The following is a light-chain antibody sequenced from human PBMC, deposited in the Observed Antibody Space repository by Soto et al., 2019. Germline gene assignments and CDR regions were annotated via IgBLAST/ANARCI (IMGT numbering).Light chain of an antibody. CDR2: DVS. J-gene: IGLJ1*01. V-gene: IGLV2-14*03. Sequence: QSALTQPASVSGSPGQSITISCTGTSSDVGGYNYVSWYQQYPGKAPKLVIYDVSNRPSGVSNRFSGSKSGNTASLTISGLQAEDEADYYCTSYTVSSTLEVFGTGTKVT. CDR1: SSDVGGYNY. CDR3: TSYTVSSTLEV.